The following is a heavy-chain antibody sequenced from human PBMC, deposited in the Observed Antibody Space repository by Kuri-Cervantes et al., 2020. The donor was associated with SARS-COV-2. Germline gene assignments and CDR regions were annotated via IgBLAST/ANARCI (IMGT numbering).Heavy chain of an antibody. CDR2: VRSKAYGGTT. Sequence: GGSLRLSCAASGFTFSDYYMSWIRQAPGKGLEWVGFVRSKAYGGTTEYAASVKGRFTISRDDSKSIAYLQMNSLKTEDTAVYYCTRDPHAGSYPKNYYYYYYMDVWGKGTTVTVSS. CDR3: TRDPHAGSYPKNYYYYYYMDV. CDR1: GFTFSDYY. J-gene: IGHJ6*03. D-gene: IGHD3-16*02. V-gene: IGHV3-49*03.